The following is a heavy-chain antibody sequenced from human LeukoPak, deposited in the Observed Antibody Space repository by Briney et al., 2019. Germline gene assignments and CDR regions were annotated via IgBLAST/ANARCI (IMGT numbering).Heavy chain of an antibody. V-gene: IGHV3-23*01. CDR3: AKGTGPNFGNY. D-gene: IGHD3-16*01. Sequence: GGSLRLSCAASGITFSAYAMSWVRQTPGKGLDWVSGISASGDSTYYADSVKGRFTISRDNSKNTLYLQMNSLRAEDTAVYYCAKGTGPNFGNYWGQGTLVTVSS. CDR2: ISASGDST. J-gene: IGHJ4*02. CDR1: GITFSAYA.